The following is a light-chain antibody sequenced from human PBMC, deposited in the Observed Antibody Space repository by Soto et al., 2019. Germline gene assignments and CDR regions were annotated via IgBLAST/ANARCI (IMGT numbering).Light chain of an antibody. CDR3: SSYTSSSTYV. CDR2: EVS. Sequence: QSALTQPPSVSGSPGQSVTISCTGTSSDVGSYSRVSWYQQPPGTAPKLMIYEVSNRPSGVPDRFSGSKSGNTASLTISGLQAEDEADYHCSSYTSSSTYVFGTGTKVTVL. CDR1: SSDVGSYSR. J-gene: IGLJ1*01. V-gene: IGLV2-18*02.